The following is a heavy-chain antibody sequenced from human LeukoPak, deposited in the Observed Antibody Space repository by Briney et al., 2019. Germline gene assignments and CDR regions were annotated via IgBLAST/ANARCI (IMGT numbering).Heavy chain of an antibody. J-gene: IGHJ4*02. V-gene: IGHV4-31*03. CDR2: IHYTGSI. Sequence: SETLSLTCTVSDDSLSSGTYYWNWIRLYPGKGLEWIGCIHYTGSIYYNPSLKSRVTISVDTSKNQFSLNVNSVTAADTAVYYCARGVDRNKIYSWGQGTLVTVSS. CDR1: DDSLSSGTYY. D-gene: IGHD5-12*01. CDR3: ARGVDRNKIYS.